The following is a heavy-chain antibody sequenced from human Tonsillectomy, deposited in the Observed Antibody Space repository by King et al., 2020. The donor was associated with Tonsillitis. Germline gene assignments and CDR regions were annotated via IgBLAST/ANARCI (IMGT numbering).Heavy chain of an antibody. Sequence: VQLVESGGGLVQPGGSPRLSCAASGFTFSSYEMNWVRQAPGKGLEWVSYISSSGDTIYYADSVKGRFTISRDSAKNSLYLQMNSLRGEDTAVYYCARLSGVRGIYYFYYYMDVWGKGTTVTVSS. D-gene: IGHD3-10*01. J-gene: IGHJ6*03. CDR2: ISSSGDTI. CDR1: GFTFSSYE. CDR3: ARLSGVRGIYYFYYYMDV. V-gene: IGHV3-48*03.